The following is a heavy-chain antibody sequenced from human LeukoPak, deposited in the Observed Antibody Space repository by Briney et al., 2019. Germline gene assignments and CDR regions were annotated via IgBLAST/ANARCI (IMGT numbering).Heavy chain of an antibody. CDR3: VRDGGYSGSYSYDY. CDR2: INPNRGGT. Sequence: PGGSLRLSCAASGFTFTGYYIHWVRQAPGQGLEWMGRINPNRGGTNYAQKFQGRVTMTRDTSISTAYMELSRLRSDDTALYYCVRDGGYSGSYSYDYWGQGTLVTVSS. CDR1: GFTFTGYY. D-gene: IGHD1-26*01. V-gene: IGHV1-2*06. J-gene: IGHJ4*02.